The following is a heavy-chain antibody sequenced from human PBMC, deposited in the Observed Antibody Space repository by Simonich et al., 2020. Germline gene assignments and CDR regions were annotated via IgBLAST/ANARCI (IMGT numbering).Heavy chain of an antibody. Sequence: QLQLQESGPGLVKPSETLSLTCTVSGGSISSSSYYWGWIRQPPGKGLEWIGSIYYSGVTYYHPSLKSRVTISVDTSKTQFSLKLSSVTAADTAVYYCARHAGFAFDIWGQGTMVTVSS. CDR2: IYYSGVT. V-gene: IGHV4-39*01. J-gene: IGHJ3*02. CDR3: ARHAGFAFDI. D-gene: IGHD6-13*01. CDR1: GGSISSSSYY.